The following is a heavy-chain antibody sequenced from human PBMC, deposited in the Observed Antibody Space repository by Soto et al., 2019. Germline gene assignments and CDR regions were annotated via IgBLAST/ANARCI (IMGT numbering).Heavy chain of an antibody. CDR2: MSYDGSKI. J-gene: IGHJ6*02. V-gene: IGHV3-30*18. CDR3: AKDRDPYYYYYLMDV. Sequence: HPGGSLRLSCEASGFAFDTYGMHWIRQGAGQGLEWVATMSYDGSKIYYRDSVRGRFSISRDDSKRTLYLQMNSLRAEDTAVYYCAKDRDPYYYYYLMDVWGQGTTGPVSS. CDR1: GFAFDTYG.